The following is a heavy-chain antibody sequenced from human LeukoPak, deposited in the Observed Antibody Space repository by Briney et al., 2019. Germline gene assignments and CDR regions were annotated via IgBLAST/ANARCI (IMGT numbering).Heavy chain of an antibody. CDR2: IYTGGST. J-gene: IGHJ1*01. CDR3: ARGLLGATGYLQH. CDR1: GGSISTYY. Sequence: SETLSLTCTVSGGSISTYYWSWIRQPAGKGLEWIGRIYTGGSTNYNPSLKSRVTMSVDTSQNQFSLKVRSVTAADTAVYYCARGLLGATGYLQHWGQGTLVTVSS. V-gene: IGHV4-4*07. D-gene: IGHD1-26*01.